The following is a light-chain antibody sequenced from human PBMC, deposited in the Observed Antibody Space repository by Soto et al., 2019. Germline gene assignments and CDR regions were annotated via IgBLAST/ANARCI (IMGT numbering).Light chain of an antibody. V-gene: IGLV2-14*01. Sequence: QSARTQPASVSGSPGQSITVSCTGSSSDVGGYNYVSWYQQHPGKAPKLMIYEVSNRPSGVSNRFSGSKSGNTASLTISGLQAEDEADYYCSSYTSSNSSWVFGGATKLTVL. CDR1: SSDVGGYNY. CDR3: SSYTSSNSSWV. CDR2: EVS. J-gene: IGLJ3*02.